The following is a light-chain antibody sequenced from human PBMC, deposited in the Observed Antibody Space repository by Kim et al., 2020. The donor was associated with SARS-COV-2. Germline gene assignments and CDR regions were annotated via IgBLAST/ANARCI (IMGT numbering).Light chain of an antibody. CDR2: LAS. CDR1: ENINKW. Sequence: DFQMTQSPSTLSASVGDRVTITCRTNENINKWLAWYQQKPGQAPKLLIYLASTLERGVPSRFSATGSGTEFTLTIDSLQPDDFATYYCRRYNSYFGGGTKVDIK. V-gene: IGKV1-5*03. CDR3: RRYNSY. J-gene: IGKJ4*01.